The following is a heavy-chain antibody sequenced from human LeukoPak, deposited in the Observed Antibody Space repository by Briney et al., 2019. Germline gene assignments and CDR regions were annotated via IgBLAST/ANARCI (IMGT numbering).Heavy chain of an antibody. D-gene: IGHD6-13*01. Sequence: GGSLRLSCAASGFTFSNYWMHWVRQAPGKGLVWVSRINYDGTTTGCADSVKGRFTISRDNSKNTLYLQMNSLRAEDTAVYYCARGLYSSSWYLSDYWGQGTLVTVSS. V-gene: IGHV3-74*01. CDR2: INYDGTTT. CDR1: GFTFSNYW. J-gene: IGHJ4*02. CDR3: ARGLYSSSWYLSDY.